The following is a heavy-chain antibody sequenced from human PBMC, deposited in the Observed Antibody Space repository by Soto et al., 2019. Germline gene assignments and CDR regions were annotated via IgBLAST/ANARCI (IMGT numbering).Heavy chain of an antibody. D-gene: IGHD5-12*01. Sequence: PGGSLRLSCAASGFTFSSYAMSWVRQAPGKGLEWVSAISGSGGSTYYADSVKGRFTISRDNSKNTLYLQMNSLRAEDTAVYYCAKDLFTWIQWEVWFDPWGQGTLVTVSS. J-gene: IGHJ5*02. V-gene: IGHV3-23*01. CDR2: ISGSGGST. CDR3: AKDLFTWIQWEVWFDP. CDR1: GFTFSSYA.